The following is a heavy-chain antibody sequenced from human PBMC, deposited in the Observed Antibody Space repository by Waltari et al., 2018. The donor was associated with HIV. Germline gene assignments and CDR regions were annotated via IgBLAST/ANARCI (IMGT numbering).Heavy chain of an antibody. CDR1: GFTFSSYW. CDR2: INSDGSST. J-gene: IGHJ6*02. V-gene: IGHV3-74*01. D-gene: IGHD4-4*01. Sequence: EVQLVESGGGLVQPGGSLRLSCAASGFTFSSYWMHWVRQAPGKGLVWVSRINSDGSSTSYADSVKGRFTISRDNAKNTLYLQMNSLRAEDTAVYYCARENDYSTGYYYYGMDVWGQGTTVTVSS. CDR3: ARENDYSTGYYYYGMDV.